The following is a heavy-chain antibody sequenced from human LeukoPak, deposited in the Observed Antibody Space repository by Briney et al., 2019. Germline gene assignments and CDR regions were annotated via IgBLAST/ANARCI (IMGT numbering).Heavy chain of an antibody. CDR2: INSDGSST. J-gene: IGHJ3*02. CDR1: GFTFSSYW. Sequence: PGGSLRLSCAASGFTFSSYWVHWVRHAPGKGLVWVSPINSDGSSTSYADSVKGRFTISRDNAKNTLSLQMNSLRAEDTAVYYCARVGGSNAFDIWGQGTMVIVSS. CDR3: ARVGGSNAFDI. V-gene: IGHV3-74*01. D-gene: IGHD1-26*01.